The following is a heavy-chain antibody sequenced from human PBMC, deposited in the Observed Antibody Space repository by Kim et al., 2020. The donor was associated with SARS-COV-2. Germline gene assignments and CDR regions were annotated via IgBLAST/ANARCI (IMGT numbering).Heavy chain of an antibody. D-gene: IGHD6-13*01. V-gene: IGHV3-49*03. J-gene: IGHJ4*02. Sequence: GGSLRLSCTASGFTFGDYAMSWFRQAPGKGLEWVGFIRNTEFGGTAEYAASVKDRFTISKDDSKTIAYLQMNSLKAEDTAMYYCTRRASLAAAGPDYWGQGTLVTVSS. CDR1: GFTFGDYA. CDR2: IRNTEFGGTA. CDR3: TRRASLAAAGPDY.